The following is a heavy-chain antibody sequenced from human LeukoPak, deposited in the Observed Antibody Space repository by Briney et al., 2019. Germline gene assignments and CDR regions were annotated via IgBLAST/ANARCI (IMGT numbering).Heavy chain of an antibody. CDR2: IHSGGST. D-gene: IGHD2-21*01. J-gene: IGHJ5*02. CDR1: GFTVSSNY. CDR3: ARDSDDGVVVPSPP. Sequence: GGSLRLSCAASGFTVSSNYMSWVRQAPGRGLEWVSGIHSGGSTYYADSVKGRFTTSRDNFKNTVYLQMNSLRAEDTGVYYCARDSDDGVVVPSPPWGQGPLPPVPS. V-gene: IGHV3-66*01.